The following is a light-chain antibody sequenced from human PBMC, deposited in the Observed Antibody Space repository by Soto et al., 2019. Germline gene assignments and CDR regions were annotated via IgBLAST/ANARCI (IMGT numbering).Light chain of an antibody. V-gene: IGKV3-20*01. CDR2: GAS. CDR1: QSVSSSY. J-gene: IGKJ1*01. CDR3: QQYGSSPWT. Sequence: EIVLTLSPGTLSLSPVQRATLSCRASQSVSSSYLAWYQQKPGQAPRLLIYGASSRATGIPDRFSGSGSGTDFTLTISRLEPEDFAVYYCQQYGSSPWTFGQGTKGDIK.